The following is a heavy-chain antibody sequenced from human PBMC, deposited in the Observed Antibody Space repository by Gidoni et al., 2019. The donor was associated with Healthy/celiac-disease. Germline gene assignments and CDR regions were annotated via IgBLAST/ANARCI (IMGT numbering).Heavy chain of an antibody. CDR3: ARDPKQWELPPYGMDV. CDR2: IWYDGSNK. Sequence: QVQLVASGGGVVQPGRSLRLSCAASGFTFSSYGMHWVRQAPGKGLEWVAVIWYDGSNKYYADSVKGRFTISRDNSKNTLYLQMNSLRAEDTAVYYCARDPKQWELPPYGMDVWGQGTTVTVSS. CDR1: GFTFSSYG. J-gene: IGHJ6*02. V-gene: IGHV3-33*01. D-gene: IGHD1-26*01.